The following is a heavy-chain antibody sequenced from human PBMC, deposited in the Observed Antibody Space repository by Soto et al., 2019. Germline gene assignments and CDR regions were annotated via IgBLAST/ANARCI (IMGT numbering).Heavy chain of an antibody. V-gene: IGHV4-59*12. CDR3: ARADVTSVVVITSDAFDI. CDR2: IYSSGSP. J-gene: IGHJ3*02. D-gene: IGHD3-22*01. CDR1: GGSISSYF. Sequence: PSETLSLTCTVSGGSISSYFWSWIRQPPGKGLEWIGQIYSSGSPSYNPSLKSRVTISVDTSKNQFSLKLSSVTAADTAVYYCARADVTSVVVITSDAFDIWGQGTMVTVSS.